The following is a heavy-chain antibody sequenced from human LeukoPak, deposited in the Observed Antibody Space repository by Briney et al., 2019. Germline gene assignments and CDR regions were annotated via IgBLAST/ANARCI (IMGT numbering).Heavy chain of an antibody. CDR3: AKLDGNSPYYPTDY. V-gene: IGHV3-23*01. D-gene: IGHD5-12*01. CDR1: GFTFSNYA. J-gene: IGHJ4*02. CDR2: LSGSGAST. Sequence: GGSLRLSCAASGFTFSNYAMSWVRQAPGKGLEWVSSLSGSGASTYYADSVKGRFTISRDNSKNTPYVQMNSLRAEDTAVYYCAKLDGNSPYYPTDYWGRGTLVTVSS.